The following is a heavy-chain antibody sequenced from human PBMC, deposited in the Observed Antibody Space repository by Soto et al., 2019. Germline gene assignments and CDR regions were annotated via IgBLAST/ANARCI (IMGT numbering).Heavy chain of an antibody. J-gene: IGHJ4*02. D-gene: IGHD2-2*01. V-gene: IGHV5-51*01. Sequence: GESLKISCKGSGYSFTSYWIGWVRQMPGKGLEWMGIIYPGDSDTRYSPSFQGQVTISADKSISTAYLQWSSLKASDTAMYYCARRGGYCSSTSCLIDHVDYWGQGTLVTVSS. CDR2: IYPGDSDT. CDR1: GYSFTSYW. CDR3: ARRGGYCSSTSCLIDHVDY.